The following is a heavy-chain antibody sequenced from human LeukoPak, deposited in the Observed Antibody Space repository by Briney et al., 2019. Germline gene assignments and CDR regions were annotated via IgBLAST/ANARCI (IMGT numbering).Heavy chain of an antibody. CDR1: GGSISSGGYS. D-gene: IGHD3-10*01. J-gene: IGHJ4*02. CDR2: IYHSGST. V-gene: IGHV4-30-2*01. Sequence: HPSQTLSLTCAVSGGSISSGGYSWSWIRQPPGKGLGWIGYIYHSGSTYYNPSLKSRVTMSVDRSKNQFSLKLSSVTAADTAVYYCARTYMVRGVIIEAFDYWGQGTLVTVSS. CDR3: ARTYMVRGVIIEAFDY.